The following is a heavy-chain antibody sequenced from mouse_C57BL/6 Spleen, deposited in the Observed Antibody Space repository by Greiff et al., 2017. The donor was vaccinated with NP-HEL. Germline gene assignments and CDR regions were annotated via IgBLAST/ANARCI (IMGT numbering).Heavy chain of an antibody. CDR1: GYTFTDYG. V-gene: IGHV1-39*01. CDR2: INPTDSTT. D-gene: IGHD4-1*02. CDR3: ARGLRNWVFDY. Sequence: VQLQQSGAELVKPGASVKLSCKASGYTFTDYGMHWVQQSPGKGLEWIGLINPTDSTTNYTQKFKGKATLTVDKSSSTAYMQLTSLTSEDSAVYYCARGLRNWVFDYWGQGTTVTVSS. J-gene: IGHJ2*01.